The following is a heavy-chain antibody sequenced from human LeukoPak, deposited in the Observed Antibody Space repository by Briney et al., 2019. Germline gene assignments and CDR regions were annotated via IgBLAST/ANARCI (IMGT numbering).Heavy chain of an antibody. Sequence: SETLSLTCTVSGGSISSGSYYWSWIRQPAGKGLEWIGRIYTSGNTNYNPSLNSRATISVDTSENQFSLKLSSVTAADTAVYYCARVTGYTIEDYFDYWGQGTLVTVSS. J-gene: IGHJ4*02. CDR1: GGSISSGSYY. D-gene: IGHD3-9*01. CDR3: ARVTGYTIEDYFDY. V-gene: IGHV4-61*02. CDR2: IYTSGNT.